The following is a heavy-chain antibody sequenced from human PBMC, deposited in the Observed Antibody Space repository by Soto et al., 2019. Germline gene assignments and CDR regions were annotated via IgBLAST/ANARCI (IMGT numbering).Heavy chain of an antibody. J-gene: IGHJ5*02. D-gene: IGHD1-26*01. CDR2: ISGDTGYT. Sequence: QVQLVQSGAEVKKPGASVKVSCKTSGYTSTNFGISWVRKAPGQGLEWVGWISGDTGYTSYAQNVQGRVTMTTDTSTNTAYMELRSLRSDDTAVYYCARPSESYRWWFDPWGQGTLVIVSS. V-gene: IGHV1-18*01. CDR3: ARPSESYRWWFDP. CDR1: GYTSTNFG.